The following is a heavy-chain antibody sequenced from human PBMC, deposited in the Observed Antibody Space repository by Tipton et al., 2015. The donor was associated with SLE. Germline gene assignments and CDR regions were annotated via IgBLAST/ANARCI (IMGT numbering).Heavy chain of an antibody. CDR2: IYTSGST. J-gene: IGHJ4*02. Sequence: TLSLTCTVSGGSISSGSYYWSWIRQPAGKGLEWIGHIYTSGSTNYNPSLKSRVTISVDTSKNQFSLKLNSVTAADTAVYYCARDRGDSYDYWGQGILVTVSS. V-gene: IGHV4-61*09. CDR1: GGSISSGSYY. D-gene: IGHD2-21*02. CDR3: ARDRGDSYDY.